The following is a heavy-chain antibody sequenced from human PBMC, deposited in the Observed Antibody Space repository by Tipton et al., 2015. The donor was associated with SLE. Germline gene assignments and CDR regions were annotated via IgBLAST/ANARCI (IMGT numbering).Heavy chain of an antibody. CDR2: IYTGVNT. Sequence: TLSLTCTVSGGSINTYFWASVRQPAGKGLEWSGRIYTGVNTKYNPSPARPVSLSVDTSRGQFFLEVRSVTAADTAVYYCVVCSPSSCSYFDYWGQGRLVTVSS. V-gene: IGHV4-4*07. CDR1: GGSINTYF. J-gene: IGHJ4*02. D-gene: IGHD2-2*01. CDR3: VVCSPSSCSYFDY.